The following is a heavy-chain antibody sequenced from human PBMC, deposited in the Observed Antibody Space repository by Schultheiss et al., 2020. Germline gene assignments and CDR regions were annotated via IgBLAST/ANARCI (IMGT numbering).Heavy chain of an antibody. V-gene: IGHV3-23*01. CDR2: VLGGGDIT. CDR1: GFTFSTYA. CDR3: SKFLLLQVGVHYYGMDV. Sequence: GGSLRLSCAASGFTFSTYAMNWVRRAPGKGLEWVSTVLGGGDITYYAESVKGRFTISRDNSKSTLYLQMNSLRGDDTAVYYCSKFLLLQVGVHYYGMDVWGQGTTVTVSS. J-gene: IGHJ6*02. D-gene: IGHD2-15*01.